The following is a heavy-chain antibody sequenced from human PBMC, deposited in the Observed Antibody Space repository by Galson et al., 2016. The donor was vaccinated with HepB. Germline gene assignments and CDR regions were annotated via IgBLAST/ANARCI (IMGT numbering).Heavy chain of an antibody. CDR1: GLTFSRCD. Sequence: SLRLSCAASGLTFSRCDMHWVRQATGKGLEWDSAIGTAGETYYPGSVRGRFTISRENSKNSLYLQMNSLTAGDTAVYYCARGKFQCSGGTCNYYGMDVWGKGTTFTVSS. V-gene: IGHV3-13*01. CDR3: ARGKFQCSGGTCNYYGMDV. D-gene: IGHD2-15*01. J-gene: IGHJ6*04. CDR2: IGTAGET.